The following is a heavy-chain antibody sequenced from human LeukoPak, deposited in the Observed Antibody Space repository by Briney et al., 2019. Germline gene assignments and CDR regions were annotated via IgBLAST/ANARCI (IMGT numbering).Heavy chain of an antibody. J-gene: IGHJ5*02. CDR1: GYTFIDYY. CDR3: ARERVGGSYNLFDL. V-gene: IGHV1-2*02. Sequence: VASVKVSCKASGYTFIDYYMYWVRQAPGRGLECMGWINPNSGGTHYAQKFHGSITMTRDTSISTAYMELSRLRSDDTVVYYRARERVGGSYNLFDLWGQGTLVTVSS. CDR2: INPNSGGT. D-gene: IGHD1-26*01.